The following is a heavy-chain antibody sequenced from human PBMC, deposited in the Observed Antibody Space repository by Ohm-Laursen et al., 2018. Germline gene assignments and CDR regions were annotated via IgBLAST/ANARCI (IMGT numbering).Heavy chain of an antibody. CDR1: GFTFNIYW. CDR3: AKAEDYDFWSGYGAKYYYYGMDV. Sequence: GSLRLSCAASGFTFNIYWIHWVRQAPGKGLMWVSRIKGDGTITNYADSVRGRFTISRDNAKNSLYLQMNSLRAEDTALYYCAKAEDYDFWSGYGAKYYYYGMDVWGQGTTVTVSS. D-gene: IGHD3-3*01. CDR2: IKGDGTIT. V-gene: IGHV3-74*01. J-gene: IGHJ6*02.